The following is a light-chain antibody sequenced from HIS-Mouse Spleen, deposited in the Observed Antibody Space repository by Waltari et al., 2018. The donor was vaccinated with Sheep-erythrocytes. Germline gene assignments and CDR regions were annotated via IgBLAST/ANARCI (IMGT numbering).Light chain of an antibody. CDR2: DVS. CDR3: CSYAGSYNHV. J-gene: IGLJ1*01. Sequence: QSALTQPRSVSGSPGQSVTIPCPGPSRHVCGYTSVSWYQQHPGKAPKRMIYDVSKRPSGVPDRFSGSKSGNTASLTISGLQAEDEADYYCCSYAGSYNHVFATGTKVTVL. V-gene: IGLV2-11*01. CDR1: SRHVCGYTS.